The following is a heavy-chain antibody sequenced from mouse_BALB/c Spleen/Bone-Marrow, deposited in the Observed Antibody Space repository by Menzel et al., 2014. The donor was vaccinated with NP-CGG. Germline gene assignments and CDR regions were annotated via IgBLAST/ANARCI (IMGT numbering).Heavy chain of an antibody. CDR1: GFSLTSYG. CDR2: IWSGGST. Sequence: VQLVESGPGLVQPSQSLSITCTVSGFSLTSYGAHWVRQSPGKGLEWLGVIWSGGSTDYNAAFISRLSITKDNSKSQVFFKMNSLQANDTAIYYCASNWDYAMDYWGQGTSVTVSS. D-gene: IGHD4-1*01. J-gene: IGHJ4*01. CDR3: ASNWDYAMDY. V-gene: IGHV2-2*02.